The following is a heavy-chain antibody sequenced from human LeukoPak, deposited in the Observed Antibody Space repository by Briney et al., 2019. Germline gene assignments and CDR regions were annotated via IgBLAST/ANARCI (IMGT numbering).Heavy chain of an antibody. Sequence: GGSLRLSCAASGFTFSSYSMNWVRRAPGKGLEWVSSISSSSSYIYYADSVKGRFTISRDNAQNSLYLQMNSLRAEDTAVYYCAREVLAAPESNYYYYMDVWGKGTTVTVSS. J-gene: IGHJ6*03. CDR2: ISSSSSYI. CDR3: AREVLAAPESNYYYYMDV. D-gene: IGHD1-14*01. CDR1: GFTFSSYS. V-gene: IGHV3-21*01.